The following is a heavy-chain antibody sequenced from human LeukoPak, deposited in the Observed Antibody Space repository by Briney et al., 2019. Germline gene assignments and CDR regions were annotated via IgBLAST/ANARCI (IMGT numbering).Heavy chain of an antibody. CDR1: GLTFSSYA. V-gene: IGHV3-30-3*01. CDR3: ARGLPWPTFDY. J-gene: IGHJ4*02. CDR2: ISYDGSKK. Sequence: PGRSLRLSCAASGLTFSSYAMHWVRQAPGKGLEWVAVISYDGSKKYYADSVKGPFTISRDNSKNTLYLQMNSLRAEDTAVYYCARGLPWPTFDYWGQGTLVTVSS. D-gene: IGHD5-12*01.